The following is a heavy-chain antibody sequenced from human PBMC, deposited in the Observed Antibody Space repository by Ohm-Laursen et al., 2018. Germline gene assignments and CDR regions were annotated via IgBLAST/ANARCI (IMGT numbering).Heavy chain of an antibody. Sequence: GSSVKVSCKASGYTFTDYYMHWVRQAPGQGLGWMGWINPNSGGTKYAQGFQGRVTMTRDTSITTAYMELSRLRSDDTAVYYCVAYYFDSSGYVHYNFDYWGQGTLVTVSS. CDR2: INPNSGGT. CDR1: GYTFTDYY. V-gene: IGHV1-2*02. D-gene: IGHD3-22*01. J-gene: IGHJ4*02. CDR3: VAYYFDSSGYVHYNFDY.